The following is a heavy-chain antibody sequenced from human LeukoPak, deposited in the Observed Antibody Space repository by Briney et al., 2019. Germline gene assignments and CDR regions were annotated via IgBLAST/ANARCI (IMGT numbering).Heavy chain of an antibody. D-gene: IGHD5-18*01. V-gene: IGHV3-53*05. CDR3: AKDIGRAYSYGYDY. CDR1: GFTVSSNY. Sequence: GGSLRLSCAASGFTVSSNYMSWVRQAPGKGLEWVSVIYSGGSTYYADSVKGRFTVSRDNSKNTLSLEMNSLRVEDTAVYYCAKDIGRAYSYGYDYWGLGTLVTVSS. J-gene: IGHJ4*02. CDR2: IYSGGST.